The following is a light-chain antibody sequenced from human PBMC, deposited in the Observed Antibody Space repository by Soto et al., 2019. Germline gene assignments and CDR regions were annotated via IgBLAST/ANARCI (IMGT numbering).Light chain of an antibody. V-gene: IGLV2-14*01. CDR2: EVT. CDR3: SSFTSSSTPLN. Sequence: QSALTQPASVSGSPGQSITISCTGTSRDIGAYNFVSWYQQHPGKAPKLLIYEVTNRPSGVSNRFSGSKSGNTASLTISGLQAEDEADYYCSSFTSSSTPLNFGTGTKLTVL. CDR1: SRDIGAYNF. J-gene: IGLJ1*01.